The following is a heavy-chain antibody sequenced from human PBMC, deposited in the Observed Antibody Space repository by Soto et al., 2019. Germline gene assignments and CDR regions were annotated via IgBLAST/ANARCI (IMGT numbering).Heavy chain of an antibody. V-gene: IGHV3-30-3*01. J-gene: IGHJ4*02. D-gene: IGHD3-16*01. CDR1: GFTFSSYA. CDR2: ISYDGSNK. CDR3: ARDRSFLITFGGVTPIPDY. Sequence: QVQLVESGGGVVQPGRSLRLSCAASGFTFSSYAMHWVRQAPGKGLEWVAVISYDGSNKYYADSVKGRFTISRDNSKNTLYLQMNSLRAEDTAVYYCARDRSFLITFGGVTPIPDYWGQGTLVTVSS.